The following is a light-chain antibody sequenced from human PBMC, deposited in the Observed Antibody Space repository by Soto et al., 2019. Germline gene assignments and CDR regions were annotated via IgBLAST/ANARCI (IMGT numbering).Light chain of an antibody. V-gene: IGKV1-16*02. CDR2: AAS. CDR1: QDIGNF. J-gene: IGKJ4*01. Sequence: DIQMTQSPSSLSASVGDTVTITCRASQDIGNFFAWFQQKPGKAPKSLISAASSLQSVVPSKFSVSGSGTDIFLTINSLQPEDGATYYCQQYHSWPATFGGGTKVEI. CDR3: QQYHSWPAT.